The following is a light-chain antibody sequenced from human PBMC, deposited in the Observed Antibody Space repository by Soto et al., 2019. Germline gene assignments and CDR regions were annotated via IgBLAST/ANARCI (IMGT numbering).Light chain of an antibody. J-gene: IGKJ2*01. CDR3: MQSLETPYT. V-gene: IGKV2-28*01. Sequence: DVVMTQSPLSLSVTPGEPASISCRSSQSLLQSNSYNYLDWYLQKPGQSPQLLIYLGSNRASGGPDRFSGSGSGTDFTLFISRVEAEDVGVYYCMQSLETPYTFGQGTKLEIK. CDR1: QSLLQSNSYNY. CDR2: LGS.